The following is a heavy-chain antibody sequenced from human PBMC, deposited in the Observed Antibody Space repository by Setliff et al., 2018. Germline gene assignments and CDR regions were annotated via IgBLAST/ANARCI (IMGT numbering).Heavy chain of an antibody. J-gene: IGHJ3*01. CDR1: GYTFASYW. Sequence: GESLKISCEASGYTFASYWVAWVRQMPGKGLEWMGIVYPGDSDTRYIPSFQGQVTISADKSINTAYLQWSSLKASDTAIYYCTRHEDRNKCTSSSCYRENDAFDVWGQGAMVTVSS. CDR3: TRHEDRNKCTSSSCYRENDAFDV. D-gene: IGHD2-2*01. V-gene: IGHV5-51*01. CDR2: VYPGDSDT.